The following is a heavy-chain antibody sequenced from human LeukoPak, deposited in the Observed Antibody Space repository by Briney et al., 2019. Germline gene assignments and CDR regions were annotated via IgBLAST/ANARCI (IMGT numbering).Heavy chain of an antibody. V-gene: IGHV4-59*11. CDR3: ARALYCSSATCYCDY. CDR1: RGTINYLY. CDR2: ISYSGST. Sequence: SETLSLTCTVSRGTINYLYWIWLRPPPGKGLVWIGYISYSGSTNYNTSLKSRVTILVDTSKNKLSLNLTSVTAADTAVYYCARALYCSSATCYCDYWGQGTLVTVSS. J-gene: IGHJ4*02. D-gene: IGHD2-2*01.